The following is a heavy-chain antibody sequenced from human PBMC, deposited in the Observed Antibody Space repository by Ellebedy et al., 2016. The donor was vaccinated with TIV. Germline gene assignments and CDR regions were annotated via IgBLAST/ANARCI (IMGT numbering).Heavy chain of an antibody. CDR1: GGSFSGYY. J-gene: IGHJ4*02. CDR3: ARGQGRRKATDY. CDR2: IKHSGST. D-gene: IGHD5-12*01. V-gene: IGHV4-34*01. Sequence: GSLRLXXAVYGGSFSGYYWTWIRQPPGKGLEWIGKIKHSGSTNYNPSLRGPVTISVDTSKNQFSLKVTSVTAADMGVYYCARGQGRRKATDYWGQGTLVTVSS.